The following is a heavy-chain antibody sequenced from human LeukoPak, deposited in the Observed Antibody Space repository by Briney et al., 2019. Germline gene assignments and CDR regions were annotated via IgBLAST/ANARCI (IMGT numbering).Heavy chain of an antibody. Sequence: PGGSLRLSCAASGFTFSNYAMNXXRQAPGXXXXXXXAITGSGGNTYSADSVKGRXTISRDNSKDTLYLQMDSLRAEDTAVYYCARVGDTNSWQRIDSWGQGTLVTVSS. CDR1: GFTFSNYA. D-gene: IGHD6-13*01. J-gene: IGHJ4*02. CDR3: ARVGDTNSWQRIDS. CDR2: ITGSGGNT. V-gene: IGHV3-23*01.